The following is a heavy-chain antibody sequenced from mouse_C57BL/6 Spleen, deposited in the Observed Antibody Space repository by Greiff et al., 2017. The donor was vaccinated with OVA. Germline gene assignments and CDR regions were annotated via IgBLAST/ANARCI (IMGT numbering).Heavy chain of an antibody. CDR2: IDPSDSYT. CDR3: ARRDYYGSSYDYYAMDY. V-gene: IGHV1-69*01. Sequence: QVQLQQSGAELVMPGASVKLSCKASGYTFTSYWMHWVKQRPGQGLEWIGEIDPSDSYTNYNQKFKGKSTLTVDKSSSTAYMQLSSLTSEDSAVYYCARRDYYGSSYDYYAMDYWGQGTSVTVSS. D-gene: IGHD1-1*01. CDR1: GYTFTSYW. J-gene: IGHJ4*01.